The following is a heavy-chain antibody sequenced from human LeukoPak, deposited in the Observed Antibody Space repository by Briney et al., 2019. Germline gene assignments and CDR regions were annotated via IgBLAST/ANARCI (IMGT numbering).Heavy chain of an antibody. CDR2: IYYSGST. V-gene: IGHV4-59*01. Sequence: SETLSLTCTVSGGSISSYYWSWIRQPPGKGLEWIGYIYYSGSTNYNPSLKSRVTISVDTSKNQFSLKLSSVTAADTAVYYCARGKSSSWLDYWGQGTLVTVSS. J-gene: IGHJ4*02. D-gene: IGHD6-13*01. CDR1: GGSISSYY. CDR3: ARGKSSSWLDY.